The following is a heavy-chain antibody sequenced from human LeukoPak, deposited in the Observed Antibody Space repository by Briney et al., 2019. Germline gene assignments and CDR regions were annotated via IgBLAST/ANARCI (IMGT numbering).Heavy chain of an antibody. CDR3: AKTGDYFDSTDYYRPDAFDI. CDR2: ISGSGSMT. Sequence: GGSLRLSCAGSGITFKIYAMTWVRQAPGKGLEWVSAISGSGSMTYYADSVKGRFTISRDKSNNTLYLQMNSLRAEDTALYYCAKTGDYFDSTDYYRPDAFDIWGQGTMVTVSS. J-gene: IGHJ3*02. V-gene: IGHV3-23*01. D-gene: IGHD3-22*01. CDR1: GITFKIYA.